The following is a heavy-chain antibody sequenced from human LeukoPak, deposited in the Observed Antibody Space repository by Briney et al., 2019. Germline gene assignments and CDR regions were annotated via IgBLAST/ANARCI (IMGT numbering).Heavy chain of an antibody. CDR3: ARDNGFGENGGQTNWFDP. CDR2: IYYSGST. CDR1: GGSISSSSYY. V-gene: IGHV4-39*07. Sequence: PSETLSLTCTVSGGSISSSSYYWGWIRQPPGKGLEWIGSIYYSGSTYYNPSLKSRVTISVDTSKNQFSLKLGSVTAADTAVYYCARDNGFGENGGQTNWFDPWGQGTLVTVSS. J-gene: IGHJ5*02. D-gene: IGHD4-23*01.